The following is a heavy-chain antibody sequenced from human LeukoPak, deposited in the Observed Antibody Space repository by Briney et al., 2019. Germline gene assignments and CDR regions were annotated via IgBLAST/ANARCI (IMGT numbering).Heavy chain of an antibody. Sequence: ASVKVSCKASGGTFSSYAISWVRQAPGQGLEWMGGISPIFGTANYEQKFQGRVTITADESTSTAYMELSSLRSEDTAVYYCARVPLTGYCSGGSCYLYYFDYWGQGTLVTVSS. CDR3: ARVPLTGYCSGGSCYLYYFDY. CDR2: ISPIFGTA. J-gene: IGHJ4*02. CDR1: GGTFSSYA. V-gene: IGHV1-69*13. D-gene: IGHD2-15*01.